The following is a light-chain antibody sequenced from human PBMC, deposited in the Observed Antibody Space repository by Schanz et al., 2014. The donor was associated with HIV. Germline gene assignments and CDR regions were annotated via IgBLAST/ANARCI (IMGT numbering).Light chain of an antibody. V-gene: IGKV3-20*01. Sequence: EAVLTQSPATLSVYPGERATLSCRASQSVGTNYLAWYQQKPGQAPRLLIGGASSRATGIPDRFSGSGSGTDFTLTIRRLEPEDFAVYYCHQFGRLPWTFGQGTKVEIK. CDR1: QSVGTNY. CDR2: GAS. J-gene: IGKJ1*01. CDR3: HQFGRLPWT.